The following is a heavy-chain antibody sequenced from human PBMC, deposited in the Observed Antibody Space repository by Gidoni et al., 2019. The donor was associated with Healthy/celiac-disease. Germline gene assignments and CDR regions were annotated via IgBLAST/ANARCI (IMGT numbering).Heavy chain of an antibody. CDR2: ISSSSSYI. CDR3: ARDEGQQLLPYYYYMDV. CDR1: GFTFSSYS. V-gene: IGHV3-21*01. Sequence: EVQLVESGGGLVKPGGSLRLSCAASGFTFSSYSMNWVRQAPGKGLEWVSSISSSSSYIDYADSVKGRFTISRDNAKNSLYLQMNSLRAEDTAVYYCARDEGQQLLPYYYYMDVWGKGTTVTVSS. D-gene: IGHD6-13*01. J-gene: IGHJ6*03.